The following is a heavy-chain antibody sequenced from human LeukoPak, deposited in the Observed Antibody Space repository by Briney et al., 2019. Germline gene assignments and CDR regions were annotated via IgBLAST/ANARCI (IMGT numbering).Heavy chain of an antibody. CDR2: ISGSGGST. CDR3: AKDSCSGGSCYRNWFDP. CDR1: GFTFSSYA. D-gene: IGHD2-15*01. Sequence: GPLRLSCAASGFTFSSYAMSWVRQAPGKGLEWVSAISGSGGSTYYADSVKGRFTISRDNSKNTLYLQMNSLRAEDTAVYYCAKDSCSGGSCYRNWFDPWGQGTLVTASS. J-gene: IGHJ5*02. V-gene: IGHV3-23*01.